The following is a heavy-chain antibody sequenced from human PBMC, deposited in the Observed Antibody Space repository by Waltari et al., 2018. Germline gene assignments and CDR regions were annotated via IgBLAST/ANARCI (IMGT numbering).Heavy chain of an antibody. J-gene: IGHJ4*02. D-gene: IGHD6-13*01. CDR2: IRSKAYGGTT. V-gene: IGHV3-49*03. CDR1: GFTFGDYA. Sequence: EVQLVESGGGLVQPGRSLRLSCTASGFTFGDYAMSWFRPAPGTGLEWVGFIRSKAYGGTTEYAASVKGRFTISRDDSKSIAYLQMNSLKTEDTAVYYCTRDRGGIAAHGEYYFDYWGQGTLVTVSS. CDR3: TRDRGGIAAHGEYYFDY.